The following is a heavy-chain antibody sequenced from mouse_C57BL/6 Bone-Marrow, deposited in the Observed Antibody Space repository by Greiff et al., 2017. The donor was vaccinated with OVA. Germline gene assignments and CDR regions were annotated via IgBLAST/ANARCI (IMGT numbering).Heavy chain of an antibody. Sequence: VQLQQPGAELVKPGASVKLSCKASGYTFTSYWMHWVKQRPGQGLEWIGMIHPNSGSTNYNEKFKSKATLTVDKSSSTAYMQLSSLTSEDSAVYYCARFLTRAYFDYWGQGTTLTVSS. D-gene: IGHD3-3*01. J-gene: IGHJ2*01. CDR2: IHPNSGST. CDR3: ARFLTRAYFDY. V-gene: IGHV1-64*01. CDR1: GYTFTSYW.